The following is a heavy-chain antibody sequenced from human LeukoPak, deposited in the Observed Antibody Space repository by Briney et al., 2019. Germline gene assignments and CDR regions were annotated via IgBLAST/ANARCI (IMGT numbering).Heavy chain of an antibody. CDR3: ARSVGKRGDAFDI. CDR2: IYTSGST. D-gene: IGHD2-15*01. CDR1: GGSISSGSYY. Sequence: PSETLSLTCTVSGGSISSGSYYWSWIRQPAGKVLEWIGRIYTSGSTNYNPSLKSRVTISVDTSKNQFSLKLSSVTAADTAVYYCARSVGKRGDAFDIWGQGTMVTVSS. J-gene: IGHJ3*02. V-gene: IGHV4-61*02.